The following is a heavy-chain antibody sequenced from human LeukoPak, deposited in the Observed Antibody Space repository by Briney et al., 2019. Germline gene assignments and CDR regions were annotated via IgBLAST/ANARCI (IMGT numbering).Heavy chain of an antibody. Sequence: GGSLRLSCAASGFTFSSYSMNWVRQAPGKGLEWVSSISSISYIYYADSVKGRFTISRDNAKNTLYLQMNSLRVEDTAVYYCARAYISGGYSDLGYWGQGTLVTVSS. CDR1: GFTFSSYS. D-gene: IGHD3-10*01. CDR3: ARAYISGGYSDLGY. J-gene: IGHJ4*02. CDR2: ISSISYI. V-gene: IGHV3-21*01.